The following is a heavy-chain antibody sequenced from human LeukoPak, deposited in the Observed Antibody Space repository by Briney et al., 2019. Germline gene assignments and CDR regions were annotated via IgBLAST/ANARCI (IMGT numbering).Heavy chain of an antibody. D-gene: IGHD5-18*01. J-gene: IGHJ4*02. CDR1: GYSFTSYW. V-gene: IGHV5-51*01. CDR2: IDPSDSET. CDR3: ARQTAMGRSGDY. Sequence: ESLKISCKASGYSFTSYWIGWVRQMAGKGLEWMGIIDPSDSETRYTPSFQGQVTISVDKSLTTAYLQWNSLKASDTAMYYCARQTAMGRSGDYWGQGTLVTVSS.